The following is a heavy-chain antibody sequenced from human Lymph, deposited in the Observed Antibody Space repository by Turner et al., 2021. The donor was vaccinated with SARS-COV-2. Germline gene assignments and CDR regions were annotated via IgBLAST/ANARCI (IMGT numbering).Heavy chain of an antibody. D-gene: IGHD2-21*02. CDR1: GGSMNNNY. J-gene: IGHJ5*02. V-gene: IGHV4-59*01. CDR3: ARQTVNNWVDP. Sequence: QVQLQESGPRLVQPFETLSLPCTVSGGSMNNNYCSWIRQPPGKRLEWIGFIFYRGSTNYNPALKSRVTISVDTSENQFSLKLTSVTAADTAIYYCARQTVNNWVDPWGQGTLVTVSS. CDR2: IFYRGST.